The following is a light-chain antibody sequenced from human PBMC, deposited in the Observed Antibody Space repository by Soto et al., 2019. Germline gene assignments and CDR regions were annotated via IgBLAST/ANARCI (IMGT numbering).Light chain of an antibody. CDR3: QQYKEWPPFT. CDR2: DAS. Sequence: EIVLTQSPATLSLSPGERATLSCRASQSVSSYLAWYQQKPGQAPRLLIYDASTRATGIPARFSGSGGAADFTPIFSSLQPDDFVVYYCQQYKEWPPFTFGQGTRLEIK. V-gene: IGKV3-11*01. CDR1: QSVSSY. J-gene: IGKJ5*01.